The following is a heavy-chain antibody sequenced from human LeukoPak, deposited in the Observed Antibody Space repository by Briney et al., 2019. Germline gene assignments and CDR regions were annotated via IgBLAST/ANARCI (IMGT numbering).Heavy chain of an antibody. CDR2: FTNDGSNT. D-gene: IGHD4-11*01. CDR1: GSSFSIYW. J-gene: IGHJ4*02. V-gene: IGHV3-74*01. Sequence: GGSLRLSCAASGSSFSIYWMHWVRHAPGKGLVWVSRFTNDGSNTIYADSVKGRFTVSRDDAKNTLYLQMNSLRAEDTAVYYCARDNDYKIDYWGQGTLVTVSS. CDR3: ARDNDYKIDY.